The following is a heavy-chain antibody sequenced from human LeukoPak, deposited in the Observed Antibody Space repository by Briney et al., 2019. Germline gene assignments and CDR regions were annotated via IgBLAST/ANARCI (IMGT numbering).Heavy chain of an antibody. V-gene: IGHV7-4-1*02. D-gene: IGHD5-18*01. Sequence: ASVKVSCKASGYTFTSYAMNWVRQAPGQGLEWMGWINTNTGNPTYAQGFTGRFVFSLDTSVSTAYLQISSLKAEDTAVYYCASWSPDTAMEGDYYYYYYGMDVWGQGTTVTVSS. CDR2: INTNTGNP. CDR1: GYTFTSYA. CDR3: ASWSPDTAMEGDYYYYYYGMDV. J-gene: IGHJ6*02.